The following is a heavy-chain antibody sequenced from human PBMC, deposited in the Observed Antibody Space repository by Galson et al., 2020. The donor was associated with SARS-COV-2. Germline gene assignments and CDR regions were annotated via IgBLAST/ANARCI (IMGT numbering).Heavy chain of an antibody. V-gene: IGHV4-30-2*01. Sequence: SETLSLTCAVSGASISSGGYSWRWIRQPPGKGLEWIGYISHSGSTYYNPSLKSRITISVDRSKNQFSLKLSSVTAADTAVYYCARFHYGEYAPEAFDIWGQGTKVTVSS. CDR1: GASISSGGYS. CDR3: ARFHYGEYAPEAFDI. J-gene: IGHJ3*02. CDR2: ISHSGST. D-gene: IGHD4-17*01.